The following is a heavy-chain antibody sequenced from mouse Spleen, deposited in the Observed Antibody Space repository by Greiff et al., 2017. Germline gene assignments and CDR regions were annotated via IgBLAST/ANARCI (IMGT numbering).Heavy chain of an antibody. CDR2: ISDGGSYT. V-gene: IGHV5-4*01. D-gene: IGHD2-3*01. Sequence: DVHLVESGGGLVKPGGSLKLSCAASGFTFSSYAMSWVRQTPEKRLEWVATISDGGSYTYYPDNVKGRFTISRDNAKNNLYLQMSHLKSEDTAMYYCAREGGGYSYAMDYWGQGTSVTVSS. J-gene: IGHJ4*01. CDR1: GFTFSSYA. CDR3: AREGGGYSYAMDY.